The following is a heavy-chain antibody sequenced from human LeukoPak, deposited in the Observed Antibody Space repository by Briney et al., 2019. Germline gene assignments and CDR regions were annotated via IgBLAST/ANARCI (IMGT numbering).Heavy chain of an antibody. CDR1: GFTFSNYA. CDR3: AKGYRIAVAVNYFDY. V-gene: IGHV3-23*01. D-gene: IGHD6-19*01. Sequence: GGSLRLSCAASGFTFSNYAMTWVRQAPGKGLEWVSGISGSGGSTYYADSVQGRFTISRDSSKNTLYLQMNSLRAEDTAVYYCAKGYRIAVAVNYFDYWGQGTLVTVSS. J-gene: IGHJ4*02. CDR2: ISGSGGST.